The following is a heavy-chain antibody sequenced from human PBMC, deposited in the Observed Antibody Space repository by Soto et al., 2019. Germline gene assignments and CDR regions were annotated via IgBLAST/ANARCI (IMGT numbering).Heavy chain of an antibody. CDR3: ARGPSYSDSYFDH. J-gene: IGHJ4*02. V-gene: IGHV3-30*03. D-gene: IGHD4-17*01. CDR1: EFTFSNYA. CDR2: ISYDGNNK. Sequence: QVQLVESGGGAVQPGGSRRLSCAASEFTFSNYAMHWVRQAPGKGLQWLAVISYDGNNKYYADSVEGRFTVSRDNSKKTVSLQMNSLRLEDTAVYYCARGPSYSDSYFDHWGQGTLVTVSS.